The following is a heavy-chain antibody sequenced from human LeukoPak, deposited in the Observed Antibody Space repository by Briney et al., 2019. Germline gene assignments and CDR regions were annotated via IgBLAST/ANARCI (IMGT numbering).Heavy chain of an antibody. CDR1: GGSINSSNW. Sequence: SGTLSLTCAVSGGSINSSNWWSWVRQPPGKGLEWIGEIYHSGSTSYNSSLKSRVTISVDKSKNQFSLKVTSVTAADTAVYYCARGHSPVTTKVSYFQHWGQGTLVTVSS. V-gene: IGHV4-4*02. D-gene: IGHD4-17*01. J-gene: IGHJ1*01. CDR2: IYHSGST. CDR3: ARGHSPVTTKVSYFQH.